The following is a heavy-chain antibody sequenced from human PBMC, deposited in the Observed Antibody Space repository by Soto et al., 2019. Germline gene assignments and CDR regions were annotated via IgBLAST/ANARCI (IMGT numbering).Heavy chain of an antibody. J-gene: IGHJ6*02. CDR2: ISAYNGNT. Sequence: QVQLVQSGAEVKKPGASVKVSCKASGYTFTSYGISWVRQAPGQGLEWMGWISAYNGNTNYAQKLQGRATMTTDTSTSTAYMELRSPRSDDTAVYYCAREGIAAAVSGGSRYYYYGMDVWGQGTTVTVSS. D-gene: IGHD6-13*01. CDR1: GYTFTSYG. CDR3: AREGIAAAVSGGSRYYYYGMDV. V-gene: IGHV1-18*01.